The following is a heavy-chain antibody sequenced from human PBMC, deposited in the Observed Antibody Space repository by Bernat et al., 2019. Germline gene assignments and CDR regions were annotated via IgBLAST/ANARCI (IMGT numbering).Heavy chain of an antibody. V-gene: IGHV4-39*07. J-gene: IGHJ2*01. CDR3: ARVPTIFPVRYFDL. D-gene: IGHD3-9*01. Sequence: QLQLQESGPGLVKPSETLSLTCTVSVGSISSSDYYWAWIRQPPGKGLEWIGSIDYSGSTYYHPSLKSRVTISVDKSKNQFSLKLSSVTAADTAVYYCARVPTIFPVRYFDLWGRGTLVTVSS. CDR2: IDYSGST. CDR1: VGSISSSDYY.